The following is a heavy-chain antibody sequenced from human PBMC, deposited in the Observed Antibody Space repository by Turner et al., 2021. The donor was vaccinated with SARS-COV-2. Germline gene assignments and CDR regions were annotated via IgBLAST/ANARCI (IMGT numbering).Heavy chain of an antibody. J-gene: IGHJ4*02. V-gene: IGHV3-33*06. CDR3: TKEGDAIAAAGSLDY. CDR1: GFTFSNYG. Sequence: VQLVESGGGSVQPGRSQRLPWAAPGFTFSNYGMHWVRQAPGKGLEWGAVIWFEGSNKYYADSVKGRFTISRDNSKNTLYLQMNSLRAEDTAVYYCTKEGDAIAAAGSLDYWGQGTLVTVSS. D-gene: IGHD6-13*01. CDR2: IWFEGSNK.